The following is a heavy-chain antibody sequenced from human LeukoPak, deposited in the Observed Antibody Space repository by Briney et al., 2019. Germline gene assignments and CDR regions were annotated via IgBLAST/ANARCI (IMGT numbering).Heavy chain of an antibody. D-gene: IGHD4/OR15-4a*01. V-gene: IGHV3-30*02. CDR1: AFTFRTYG. CDR3: ARRAGAYSHPYDY. J-gene: IGHJ4*02. CDR2: IRYDGSNK. Sequence: GGSLRLSCATSAFTFRTYGMHWVRQAPGKGLEWVAFIRYDGSNKYYADSVKGRFTISRDNSKNTLYLQMNSLRAEDTAVYYCARRAGAYSHPYDYWGQGTLVTASS.